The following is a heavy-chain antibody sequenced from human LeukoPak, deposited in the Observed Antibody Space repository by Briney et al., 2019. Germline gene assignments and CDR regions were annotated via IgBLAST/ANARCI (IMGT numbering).Heavy chain of an antibody. V-gene: IGHV3-21*04. Sequence: GGSLRLSCAASGFTFSSYSMNWVRQAPGKGLEWVSSISSSSSYIYYADSVKGRFTISRDNAKNSLYLQMNSLRAEDTAVYYCAREGHYYGSGSYYTDYWGQGTLVTVSS. CDR1: GFTFSSYS. CDR2: ISSSSSYI. D-gene: IGHD3-10*01. CDR3: AREGHYYGSGSYYTDY. J-gene: IGHJ4*02.